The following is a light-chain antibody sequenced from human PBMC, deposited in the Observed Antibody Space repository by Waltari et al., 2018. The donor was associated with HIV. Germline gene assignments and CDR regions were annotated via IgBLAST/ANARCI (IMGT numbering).Light chain of an antibody. J-gene: IGKJ5*01. V-gene: IGKV1-39*01. CDR1: QHIKTF. CDR3: QQTYSVSIT. Sequence: IHLTQSPSSLSASLGDKVTIACRASQHIKTFWNWYQVSPGKAPRVLIYGVSSLSTGVPSRFTGDGSGTDFTLTINNLQPEDFASYFCQQTYSVSITFGPGTRLEI. CDR2: GVS.